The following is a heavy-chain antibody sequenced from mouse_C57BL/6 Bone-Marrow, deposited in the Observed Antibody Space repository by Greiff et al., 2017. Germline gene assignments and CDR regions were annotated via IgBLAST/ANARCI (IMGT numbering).Heavy chain of an antibody. CDR2: ISYSGST. CDR1: GYSITSDY. J-gene: IGHJ1*03. D-gene: IGHD1-1*01. CDR3: ARYPYYYGSSYWYFDV. Sequence: DVQLQESGPGLAKPSQTLSLTCSVTGYSITSDYWNWIRKFPGNKLEYMGYISYSGSTYYNPSLKSLISITRDTSKNQYYLQLNSVTTEDTATYYCARYPYYYGSSYWYFDVWGTGTTVTVSS. V-gene: IGHV3-8*01.